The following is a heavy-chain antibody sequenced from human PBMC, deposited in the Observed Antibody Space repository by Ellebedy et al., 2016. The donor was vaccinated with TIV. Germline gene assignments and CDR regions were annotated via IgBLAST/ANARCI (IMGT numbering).Heavy chain of an antibody. CDR3: ARTSYYDSSGYPLFDY. Sequence: MPSETLSLTCTVSAGSISNYYWSWIRQPPGKGLEWIGYIYYSGSTNYNPSLKSRVTMSVDSSRNQFSLKLSSVTAADTAVSYCARTSYYDSSGYPLFDYWGQGTLVTVSS. J-gene: IGHJ4*02. D-gene: IGHD3-22*01. V-gene: IGHV4-59*08. CDR2: IYYSGST. CDR1: AGSISNYY.